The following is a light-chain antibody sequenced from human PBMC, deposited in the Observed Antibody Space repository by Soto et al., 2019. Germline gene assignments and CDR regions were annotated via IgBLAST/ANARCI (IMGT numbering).Light chain of an antibody. J-gene: IGKJ2*01. CDR1: QSLRSSY. CDR2: GAS. V-gene: IGKV3-20*01. Sequence: PGERATLSCWASQSLRSSYLAWYQRKPGQAPRLLMFGASRRATGIPDRFNGSGSGTDFILTISRLEPEDVAVYYCQQHGTSPYTFGQGT. CDR3: QQHGTSPYT.